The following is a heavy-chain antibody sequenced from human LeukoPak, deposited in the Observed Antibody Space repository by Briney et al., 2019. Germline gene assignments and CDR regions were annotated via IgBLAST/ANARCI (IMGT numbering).Heavy chain of an antibody. CDR3: ARAFWYYHDSSGYDAFDI. CDR1: GFTFSLYW. CDR2: INVDGTST. Sequence: GGSLRLSCAASGFTFSLYWMHWVRQAPGKGLEWVSRINVDGTSTSHADSVKGRFTISRDNAKDTLYLQMNSLRAEDTAVYYCARAFWYYHDSSGYDAFDIWGHGTMGTVSA. D-gene: IGHD3-22*01. V-gene: IGHV3-74*01. J-gene: IGHJ3*02.